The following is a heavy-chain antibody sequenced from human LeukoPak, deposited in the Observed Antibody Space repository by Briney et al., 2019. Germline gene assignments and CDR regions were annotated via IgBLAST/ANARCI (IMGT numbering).Heavy chain of an antibody. V-gene: IGHV1-24*01. D-gene: IGHD6-19*01. CDR1: GYTLTELS. CDR2: FDPEDGET. CDR3: ATKYSTGHYYYYYYMDV. Sequence: ASVKVSCKVSGYTLTELSMHWVRQAPGKGLEWMGGFDPEDGETIYAQKFQGRVTMTEDTSTDTAYMELSSLRSEDTAVYYCATKYSTGHYYYYYYMDVSGTGTTVTVSS. J-gene: IGHJ6*03.